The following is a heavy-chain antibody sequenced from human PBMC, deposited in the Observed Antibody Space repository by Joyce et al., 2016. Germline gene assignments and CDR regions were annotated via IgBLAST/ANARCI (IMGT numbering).Heavy chain of an antibody. J-gene: IGHJ3*02. Sequence: QMQLVQSGPEVKKPGTSVKVSCKASGFTFTSSAMQWVRQARGQRLEWIGGIVVGSGNTNYAQKFQERVTITRDMSTSTAYMELSSLRSEDTAVYYCAAAPDYYDSSGYYYSAFDIWGQGTMVTVSS. CDR2: IVVGSGNT. CDR3: AAAPDYYDSSGYYYSAFDI. CDR1: GFTFTSSA. D-gene: IGHD3-22*01. V-gene: IGHV1-58*02.